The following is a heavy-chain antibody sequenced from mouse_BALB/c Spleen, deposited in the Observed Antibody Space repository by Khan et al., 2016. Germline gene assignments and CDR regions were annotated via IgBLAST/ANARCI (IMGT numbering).Heavy chain of an antibody. Sequence: EVKLEVSGGGLVQPGGSMKLSCVASGFTFSNFWMNWVRQSPEKGLEWVAEIRLKSNNYATHYAESVKGRFTISRDDSKSSVYLQMNNLRAADSGIYYCNSLDYWGEGTTLTVSS. J-gene: IGHJ2*01. V-gene: IGHV6-6*02. CDR3: NSLDY. CDR2: IRLKSNNYAT. CDR1: GFTFSNFW.